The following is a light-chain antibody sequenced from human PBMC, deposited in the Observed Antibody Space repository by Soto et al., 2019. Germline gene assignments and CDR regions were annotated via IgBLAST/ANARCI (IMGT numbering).Light chain of an antibody. CDR2: GAS. Sequence: EIVSTQSPATLSVSPGERATLSCRASQSVSSNLAWYQQKPGQAPRLLIYGASTRATGIPARFSGSGSGTDFTLTISSLEPEDFAVYYCQQRSNWQLTFGGGTKVDIK. J-gene: IGKJ4*01. CDR1: QSVSSN. V-gene: IGKV3D-11*02. CDR3: QQRSNWQLT.